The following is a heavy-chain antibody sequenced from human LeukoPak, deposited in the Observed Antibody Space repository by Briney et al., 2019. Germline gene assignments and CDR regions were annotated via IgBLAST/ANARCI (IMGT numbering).Heavy chain of an antibody. CDR2: ISGSGGST. V-gene: IGHV3-23*01. Sequence: GGSLRLSCAASGFTFSSYAMNWVRQSPGKGLEWVSAISGSGGSTYYADSVKGRFTISRDNSKNTLYLQMNSLRAEDTAVYYCATLDHDVVGGYSHLDHWGQGALVTVSS. CDR3: ATLDHDVVGGYSHLDH. CDR1: GFTFSSYA. D-gene: IGHD3-9*01. J-gene: IGHJ4*02.